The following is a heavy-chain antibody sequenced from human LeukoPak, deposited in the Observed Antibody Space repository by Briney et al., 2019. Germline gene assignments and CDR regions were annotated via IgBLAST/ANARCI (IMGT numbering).Heavy chain of an antibody. Sequence: PGGSLRLSCAASGFTFSSYAMSWVRQAPGKGLEWVSAISGSGGSSYYADSVKRRFTISRDNSKNTLSLQMNSLRAEDTAVYYCAKSSGYSGSYSADYWGQGTLVTVSS. V-gene: IGHV3-23*01. D-gene: IGHD1-26*01. CDR1: GFTFSSYA. J-gene: IGHJ4*02. CDR3: AKSSGYSGSYSADY. CDR2: ISGSGGSS.